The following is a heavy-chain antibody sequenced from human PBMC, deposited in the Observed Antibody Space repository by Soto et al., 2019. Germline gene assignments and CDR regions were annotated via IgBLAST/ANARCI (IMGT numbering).Heavy chain of an antibody. J-gene: IGHJ3*02. CDR3: ARDGSGSYYNPSAFDI. Sequence: PSETLSLTCTVSGGSISSGGYYWSWIRQHPGKGLEWIGYIYYSGSTYYNPSLKSRVTISVDTSKNQFSLKLSSVTAADTAVYYCARDGSGSYYNPSAFDIWGQGTMVTVS. D-gene: IGHD3-10*01. CDR2: IYYSGST. CDR1: GGSISSGGYY. V-gene: IGHV4-31*03.